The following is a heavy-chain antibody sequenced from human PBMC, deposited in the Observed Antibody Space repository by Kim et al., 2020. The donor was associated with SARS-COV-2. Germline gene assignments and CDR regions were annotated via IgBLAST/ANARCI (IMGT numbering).Heavy chain of an antibody. CDR2: ISSSSSYI. D-gene: IGHD6-19*01. V-gene: IGHV3-21*01. CDR3: ARECLRESDSSGWYHAGNWFDP. Sequence: GGSLILSCAASGFTFSSYSMNWVRQAPGKGLEWVSSISSSSSYIYYADSVKGRFTISRDNAKNSLYLQMNSLRAEDTAVYYCARECLRESDSSGWYHAGNWFDPWGQGTLVTVSS. CDR1: GFTFSSYS. J-gene: IGHJ5*02.